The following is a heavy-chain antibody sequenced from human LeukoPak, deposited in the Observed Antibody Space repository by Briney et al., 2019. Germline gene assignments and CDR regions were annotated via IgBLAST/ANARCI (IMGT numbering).Heavy chain of an antibody. D-gene: IGHD3-3*01. J-gene: IGHJ4*02. CDR2: IYTSGST. CDR3: ARSPFWSGYYNIQPFDY. V-gene: IGHV4-61*02. Sequence: SETLSLTXTVSGGSISSGSYYWSWIRQPAGKGLEWIGRIYTSGSTNYNPSLKSRVTISVDTSKNQFSLKLSSVTVADTAVYYCARSPFWSGYYNIQPFDYWGQGTLVTVSS. CDR1: GGSISSGSYY.